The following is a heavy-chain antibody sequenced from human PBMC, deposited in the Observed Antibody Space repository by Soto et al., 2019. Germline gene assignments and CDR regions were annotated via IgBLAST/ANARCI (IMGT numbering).Heavy chain of an antibody. Sequence: SETLSLTCTVSGGSISSYYWSWIRQPPGKGLEWIGYIYYSGSTNYNPSLKSRVTISVDTSKNQFSLKLSSVTAADTAVYYCARCLVATPQYYYYNMDVWGKGTTVTVSS. V-gene: IGHV4-59*12. CDR2: IYYSGST. J-gene: IGHJ6*03. CDR3: ARCLVATPQYYYYNMDV. D-gene: IGHD2-8*02. CDR1: GGSISSYY.